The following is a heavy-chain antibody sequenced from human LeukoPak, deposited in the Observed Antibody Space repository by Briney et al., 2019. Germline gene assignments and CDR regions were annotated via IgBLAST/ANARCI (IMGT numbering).Heavy chain of an antibody. V-gene: IGHV4-39*07. CDR1: GGSINSSNFN. D-gene: IGHD3-10*01. Sequence: PSETLSLTCTISGGSINSSNFNWDWIRQPPGKGLEWMGSISYSGTTHYNPSLKSRVTMSIDTSKNQFSLKLSSVTAADTAVYYCTRVPTYYYDSGSYGLKYYLDYWGQGTLVTVSS. J-gene: IGHJ4*02. CDR3: TRVPTYYYDSGSYGLKYYLDY. CDR2: ISYSGTT.